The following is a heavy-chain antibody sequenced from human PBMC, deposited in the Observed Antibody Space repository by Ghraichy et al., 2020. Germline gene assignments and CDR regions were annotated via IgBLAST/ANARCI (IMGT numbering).Heavy chain of an antibody. D-gene: IGHD1-26*01. CDR1: GFTFRTYG. CDR2: ISYDGSRQ. Sequence: GGSLRLSCAAAGFTFRTYGMHWVRQAPGKSLEWVALISYDGSRQDYADSVKGRFTITRDNSENTLYLQMTSLRVEDTAVYYCVKGRRTGGLGGYSYYVDDGGQGTLVTVSP. V-gene: IGHV3-30*03. CDR3: VKGRRTGGLGGYSYYVDD. J-gene: IGHJ4*02.